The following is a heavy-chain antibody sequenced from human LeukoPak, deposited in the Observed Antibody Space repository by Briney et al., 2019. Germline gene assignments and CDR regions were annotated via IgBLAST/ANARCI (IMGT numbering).Heavy chain of an antibody. Sequence: PSETLSLTCAVYGGSFSGYYWSWIRQPPGKGLEWIGEINHSGSTYYNPSLKSRVTISVDTSKNQFSLKLSSVTAADTAVYYCARFAVWYYDFWSGSFDYWGQGTLVTVSS. J-gene: IGHJ4*02. CDR1: GGSFSGYY. V-gene: IGHV4-34*01. D-gene: IGHD3-3*01. CDR2: INHSGST. CDR3: ARFAVWYYDFWSGSFDY.